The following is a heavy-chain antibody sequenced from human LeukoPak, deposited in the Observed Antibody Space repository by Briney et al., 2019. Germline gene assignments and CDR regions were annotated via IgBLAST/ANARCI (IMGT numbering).Heavy chain of an antibody. Sequence: GGSLRLSCAASGFTFNNYEMHWVRQTAGKGLEWVSAVGIAADTFYAGSVKGRYSISRDNAESSLFLQMNSLRAGDTAVYYCAREGRMGTADAFDVWGQGTMVTLSS. CDR3: AREGRMGTADAFDV. CDR1: GFTFNNYE. D-gene: IGHD1-14*01. J-gene: IGHJ3*01. V-gene: IGHV3-13*01. CDR2: VGIAADT.